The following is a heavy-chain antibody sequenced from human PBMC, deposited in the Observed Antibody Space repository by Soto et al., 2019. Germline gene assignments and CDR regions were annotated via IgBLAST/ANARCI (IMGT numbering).Heavy chain of an antibody. CDR2: ISYDGSNK. CDR3: AKDLVVASSSSHYYGMDV. D-gene: IGHD6-6*01. J-gene: IGHJ6*02. Sequence: GGSLRLSCAASGFTFSSYGMHWVRQAPGKGLEWVAVISYDGSNKYYADSVKGRFTISRDNSKNTLYLQMNSLRAEDTAVYYCAKDLVVASSSSHYYGMDVWGQGTTVTVSS. CDR1: GFTFSSYG. V-gene: IGHV3-30*18.